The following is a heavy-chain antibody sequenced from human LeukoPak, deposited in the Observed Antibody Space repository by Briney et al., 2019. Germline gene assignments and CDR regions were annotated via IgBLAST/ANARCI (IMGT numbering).Heavy chain of an antibody. CDR3: ARGDYYDSSGYSQYFQH. CDR2: IWYDGSNK. CDR1: GFSFSNYG. D-gene: IGHD3-22*01. J-gene: IGHJ1*01. Sequence: GRSLRLSCAASGFSFSNYGMHWVRQAPGKGLEWVAVIWYDGSNKYYADSVKGRFTISRDNSKNTLYLQMNSLRAEDTAVYYCARGDYYDSSGYSQYFQHWGQGTLVTVSS. V-gene: IGHV3-33*08.